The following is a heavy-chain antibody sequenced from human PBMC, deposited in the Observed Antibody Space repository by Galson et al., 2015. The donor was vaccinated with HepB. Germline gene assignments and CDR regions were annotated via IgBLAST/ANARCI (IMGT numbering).Heavy chain of an antibody. CDR3: ARRRYDFWSGYYTWTFDY. V-gene: IGHV4-34*01. Sequence: SETLSLTCAVYGGSFSGYYWSWIRQPPGKGLEWIGEINHSGSTNYNPSLKSRVTISVDTSKNQFSLKLSSVTAADTAVYYCARRRYDFWSGYYTWTFDYWGQGTLVTVSS. D-gene: IGHD3-3*01. CDR2: INHSGST. J-gene: IGHJ4*02. CDR1: GGSFSGYY.